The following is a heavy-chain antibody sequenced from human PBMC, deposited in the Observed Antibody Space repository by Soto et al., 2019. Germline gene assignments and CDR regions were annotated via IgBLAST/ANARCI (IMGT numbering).Heavy chain of an antibody. CDR1: GGSFSGYY. V-gene: IGHV4-34*01. J-gene: IGHJ5*02. CDR3: ARVGNYGPNWFDP. CDR2: INHSGST. Sequence: PSETLSLTCAINGGSFSGYYWSWIRQPPGKGLEWIGEINHSGSTNYNPSLKSRVTISVDTSKNQFSLKLSSVTAADTAVYYCARVGNYGPNWFDPWGQGTLVTVS. D-gene: IGHD4-17*01.